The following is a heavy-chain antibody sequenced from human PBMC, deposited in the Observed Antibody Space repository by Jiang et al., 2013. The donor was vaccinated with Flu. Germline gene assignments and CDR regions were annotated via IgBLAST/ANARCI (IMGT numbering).Heavy chain of an antibody. D-gene: IGHD3-3*01. Sequence: KPTQTLTLTCSFSGFSLTTRGVAVDWIRQPPGKAPEWLGSFYWDDAPRYRPSLKSRLTITKDTSKTQVVLRMTNVDPADTATYFCAHRGGNSTFLDYWGQGTLVTVSS. CDR2: FYWDDAP. V-gene: IGHV2-5*02. CDR1: GFSLTTRGVA. J-gene: IGHJ4*02. CDR3: AHRGGNSTFLDY.